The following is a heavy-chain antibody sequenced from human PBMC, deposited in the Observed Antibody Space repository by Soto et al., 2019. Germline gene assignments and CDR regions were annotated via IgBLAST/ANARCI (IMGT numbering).Heavy chain of an antibody. J-gene: IGHJ4*02. D-gene: IGHD3-10*01. Sequence: QLQLQESGPGLVKPSETLSLACTVSGGSISSSSYYWGWIRQPPGKGLEWIGSIYYSGSTYYNPSLTTRFTISVDTSKNQCSLKLSSVTAADTAVYYCASISNYYGSGSPRYYFDYWGQGTLVTVSS. CDR3: ASISNYYGSGSPRYYFDY. CDR2: IYYSGST. V-gene: IGHV4-39*01. CDR1: GGSISSSSYY.